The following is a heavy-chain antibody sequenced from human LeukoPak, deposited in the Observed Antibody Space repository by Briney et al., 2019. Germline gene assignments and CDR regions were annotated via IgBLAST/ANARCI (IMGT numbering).Heavy chain of an antibody. Sequence: GGTLRLSCAASGFTFSSYGMSWVRQAPGKGLEWVSTISISGGSTYYADTVKGRFTISRDNSKNTLYLQMNSLRAEDTAVYYCATNQLLSPYYYYYYMDVWGKGTTVTVSS. D-gene: IGHD2-2*01. V-gene: IGHV3-23*01. CDR2: ISISGGST. CDR1: GFTFSSYG. CDR3: ATNQLLSPYYYYYYMDV. J-gene: IGHJ6*03.